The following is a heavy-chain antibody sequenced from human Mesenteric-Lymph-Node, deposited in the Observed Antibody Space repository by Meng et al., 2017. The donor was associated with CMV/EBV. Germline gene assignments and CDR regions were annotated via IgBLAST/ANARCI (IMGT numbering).Heavy chain of an antibody. CDR3: ARAGSSSIGMDV. Sequence: GGSLRLSCAASGFTFSSYSMNWVRQAPGKGLEWVSSISSSSSYIYYADSVKGRFTISRDKAKNSLYLQMNSLRAEDTAVYYCARAGSSSIGMDVWGQGTTVTVSS. D-gene: IGHD6-6*01. V-gene: IGHV3-21*01. CDR2: ISSSSSYI. J-gene: IGHJ6*02. CDR1: GFTFSSYS.